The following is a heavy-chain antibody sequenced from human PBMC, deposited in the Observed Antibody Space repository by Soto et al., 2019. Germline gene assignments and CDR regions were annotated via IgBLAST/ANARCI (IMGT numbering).Heavy chain of an antibody. D-gene: IGHD2-2*01. Sequence: SVKVSCKASGGTFSSYAISWVRQAPGQGLEWMGGIIPIFGTANYAQKFQGRVTITSDKSTSTAYMELSSLRSEDTAVYYCARDHFISAQLLKHYYYYGMDAWGQGTTVTVSS. J-gene: IGHJ6*02. CDR3: ARDHFISAQLLKHYYYYGMDA. V-gene: IGHV1-69*06. CDR2: IIPIFGTA. CDR1: GGTFSSYA.